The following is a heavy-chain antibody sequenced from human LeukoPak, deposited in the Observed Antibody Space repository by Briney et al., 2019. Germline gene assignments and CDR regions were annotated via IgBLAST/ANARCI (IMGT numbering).Heavy chain of an antibody. J-gene: IGHJ4*02. V-gene: IGHV3-48*01. CDR3: ARVRSGWYSDY. D-gene: IGHD6-19*01. CDR1: GFTFSSYS. CDR2: FSSRSSTI. Sequence: GGSLRLSCAASGFTFSSYSMNWVRQSPGEGLEGVSYFSSRSSTIYYADSVKRRFTISRDNAKNSLYLKMNSLRAEDTAVYYCARVRSGWYSDYWGKGNLVTVSS.